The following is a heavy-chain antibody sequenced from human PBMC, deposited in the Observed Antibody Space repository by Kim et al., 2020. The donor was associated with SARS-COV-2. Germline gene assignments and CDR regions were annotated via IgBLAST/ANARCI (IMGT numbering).Heavy chain of an antibody. CDR3: ARDRHYYGSGADYGMDF. V-gene: IGHV4-59*01. J-gene: IGHJ6*02. Sequence: SETLSLTCTVSGGSISSYYWSWIRQPPGKGLEWIGYIYYSGSTNYNPSLKSRVTISVDTSKNQFSLKLSSVTAADTAVYYCARDRHYYGSGADYGMDFWGQGTTVTVSS. CDR2: IYYSGST. D-gene: IGHD3-10*01. CDR1: GGSISSYY.